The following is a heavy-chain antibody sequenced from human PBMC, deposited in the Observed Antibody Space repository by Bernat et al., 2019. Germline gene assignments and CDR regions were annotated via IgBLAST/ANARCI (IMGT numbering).Heavy chain of an antibody. CDR1: GYTFIHYD. Sequence: QVQLVQSGPEVKKPGASVKVSCKASGYTFIHYDITWVRQAPGQGLEWVGRISAHNGNTNYGQKVQGRVTMTTDTSTSTAYMELRSLRSNDTAVYYCARDHQWLAFNGMDVWGQGPTVSVSS. V-gene: IGHV1-18*01. CDR2: ISAHNGNT. CDR3: ARDHQWLAFNGMDV. J-gene: IGHJ6*02. D-gene: IGHD6-19*01.